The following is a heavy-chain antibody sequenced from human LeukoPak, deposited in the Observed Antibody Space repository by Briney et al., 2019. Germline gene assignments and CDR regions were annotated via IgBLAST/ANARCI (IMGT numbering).Heavy chain of an antibody. D-gene: IGHD4-11*01. V-gene: IGHV1-2*04. CDR3: AREAVMVNRPTTVTPYYFDY. CDR2: INPNSGGT. CDR1: GYTFTGYY. J-gene: IGHJ4*02. Sequence: ASVKVSCKASGYTFTGYYMHWVRQAPGQGLEWMGWINPNSGGTNYAQKFQGWVTMTRDTSISTAYMELSRLRSDDTAVYYCAREAVMVNRPTTVTPYYFDYWGQGTLVTVSS.